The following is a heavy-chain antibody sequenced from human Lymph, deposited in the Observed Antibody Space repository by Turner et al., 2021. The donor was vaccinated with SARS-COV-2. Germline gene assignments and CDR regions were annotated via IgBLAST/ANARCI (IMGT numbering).Heavy chain of an antibody. J-gene: IGHJ6*02. CDR2: ISYDGSNK. D-gene: IGHD3-10*01. CDR1: GFTFSTYA. CDR3: ARYGSGGYFYYGLDV. Sequence: QVQLVASGGGVVQPGRSLSLSCAASGFTFSTYAIHWVRQAAGKGLEWVAVISYDGSNKYYADSVKGRFTISRDNSKNTLYLQMNSLRAEDTAVYYCARYGSGGYFYYGLDVWGQGTTVTVSS. V-gene: IGHV3-30*04.